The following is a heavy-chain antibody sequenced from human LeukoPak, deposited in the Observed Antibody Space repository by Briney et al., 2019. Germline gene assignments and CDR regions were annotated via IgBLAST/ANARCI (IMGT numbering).Heavy chain of an antibody. D-gene: IGHD2/OR15-2a*01. J-gene: IGHJ4*02. V-gene: IGHV3-23*01. Sequence: GGSLRLSCAASGFTFSSYAMSWVRQAPGKGLEWFSAISGSGGSTYYADSVKGRFTISRDNSKNTLYLQMNSLRAEDTAVYYCAKSHLSMGVYFDYWGQGTLVTVSS. CDR1: GFTFSSYA. CDR3: AKSHLSMGVYFDY. CDR2: ISGSGGST.